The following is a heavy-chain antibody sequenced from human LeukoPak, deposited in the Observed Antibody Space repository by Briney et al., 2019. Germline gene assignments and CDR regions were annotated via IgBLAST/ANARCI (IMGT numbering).Heavy chain of an antibody. V-gene: IGHV3-20*04. Sequence: GGSLRRSCAASGLTFDDYGMSWVRRAPGKGLEWVSGINWNGGSTGYADSVKGRFTISRDNAKNSLYLQMNSLRAEDTALYYCASSGGSSFYYYYMDVWGKGTTVTVSS. CDR2: INWNGGST. CDR1: GLTFDDYG. CDR3: ASSGGSSFYYYYMDV. J-gene: IGHJ6*03. D-gene: IGHD6-19*01.